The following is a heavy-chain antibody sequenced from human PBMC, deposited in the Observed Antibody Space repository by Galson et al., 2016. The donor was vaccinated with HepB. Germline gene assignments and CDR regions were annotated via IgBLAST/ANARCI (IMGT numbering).Heavy chain of an antibody. CDR2: INHSGST. V-gene: IGHV4-34*01. CDR3: ARGHRCGGGSCTDWVDP. D-gene: IGHD2-15*01. J-gene: IGHJ5*02. Sequence: SETLSLTCVVYGGSFSGYYWSWIRQPPGKGLEWIGEINHSGSTNYNPSLKSQITISVDTSKNQFSLELNSVTAADTAVYFCARGHRCGGGSCTDWVDPWGQGTLVIVSS. CDR1: GGSFSGYY.